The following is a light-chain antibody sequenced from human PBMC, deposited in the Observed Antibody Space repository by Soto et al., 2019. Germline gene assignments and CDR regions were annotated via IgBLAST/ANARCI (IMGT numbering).Light chain of an antibody. CDR1: QSVSSSY. V-gene: IGKV3-20*01. CDR3: QQYGSSPRVS. CDR2: GAA. Sequence: EIVLRQSPATLSLSPWERATLSCRAGQSVSSSYLAWYQQKPGQAPRLLIYGAATRATGIPDRFSGSGSGAEFTLTISRLEPEDFAVYYCQQYGSSPRVSFGPGTKVDTK. J-gene: IGKJ3*01.